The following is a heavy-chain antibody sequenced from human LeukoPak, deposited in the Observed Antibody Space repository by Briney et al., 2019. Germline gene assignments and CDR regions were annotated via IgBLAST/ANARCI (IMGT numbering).Heavy chain of an antibody. J-gene: IGHJ5*02. CDR1: GGSISSGSYY. V-gene: IGHV4-61*02. CDR3: ASEQSYYDFWSGYYTYWFDP. D-gene: IGHD3-3*01. CDR2: IYTSGST. Sequence: SETLSLTCTVSGGSISSGSYYWSWIRQSAGKGLEWIGRIYTSGSTNYNPSLKSRVTISVDTSKNQFSLKLSSVTAADTAVYYCASEQSYYDFWSGYYTYWFDPWGQGTLVTVSS.